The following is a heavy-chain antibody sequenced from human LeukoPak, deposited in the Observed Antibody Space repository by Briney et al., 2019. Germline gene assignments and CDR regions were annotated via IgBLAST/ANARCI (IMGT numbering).Heavy chain of an antibody. D-gene: IGHD5-18*01. CDR2: IYWDDDK. CDR3: AHRIQGYSVILVAGVFDS. J-gene: IGHJ4*02. Sequence: SGPTLVYPTETLRLTCTFSGFSLSTGGVGVGWIRQPPGKALECLALIYWDDDKRYNPSLRSRVSIFKDTSKNQVVLTMTNMDPVDTGTYYCAHRIQGYSVILVAGVFDSWGQGALVTVSS. V-gene: IGHV2-5*02. CDR1: GFSLSTGGVG.